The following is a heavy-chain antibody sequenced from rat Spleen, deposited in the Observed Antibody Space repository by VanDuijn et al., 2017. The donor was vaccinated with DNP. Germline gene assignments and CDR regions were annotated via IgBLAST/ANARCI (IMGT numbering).Heavy chain of an antibody. V-gene: IGHV4-2*01. J-gene: IGHJ2*01. CDR3: ARGPNYGGYPDFFDY. CDR1: GFNFNDYW. Sequence: EVKLVESGGGLVQPGRSLKLSCAASGFNFNDYWMSWVRQAPGKGLEWIGEINKESGTIIYSPSLKDKFAISRDNGQNTLYLQMSKLGSEDTAIYYCARGPNYGGYPDFFDYWGQGVMVTVSS. CDR2: INKESGTI. D-gene: IGHD1-11*01.